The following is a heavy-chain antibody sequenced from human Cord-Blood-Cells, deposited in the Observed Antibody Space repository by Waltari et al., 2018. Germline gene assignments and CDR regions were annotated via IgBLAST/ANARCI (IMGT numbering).Heavy chain of an antibody. CDR2: INPHMVGT. CDR3: ASQLGMNL. D-gene: IGHD7-27*01. CDR1: GYTFTGYY. Sequence: QVQLVQSGAEVKKPGASVKVSCKASGYTFTGYYMHWVRQAPGQGLEWIGWINPHMVGTNYAQKVHGRGTMARDTSSSTAYMERSRLRSDDTAVYYCASQLGMNLWGQGTLVTVSS. V-gene: IGHV1-2*02. J-gene: IGHJ4*02.